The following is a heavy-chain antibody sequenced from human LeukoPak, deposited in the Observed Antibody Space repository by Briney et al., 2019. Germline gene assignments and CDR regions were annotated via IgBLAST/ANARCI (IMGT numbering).Heavy chain of an antibody. Sequence: GGSLRLSCAASGFTFSDYGIHWVRQAPGKGPEWVAVIWYDGTNKYYGDSVKGRFTISRDNSKNALYLQMNSLRAEDTAVYYCAKDRGSYSTTADSWGQGTLVTVSS. J-gene: IGHJ5*01. CDR1: GFTFSDYG. CDR2: IWYDGTNK. V-gene: IGHV3-33*06. CDR3: AKDRGSYSTTADS. D-gene: IGHD1-26*01.